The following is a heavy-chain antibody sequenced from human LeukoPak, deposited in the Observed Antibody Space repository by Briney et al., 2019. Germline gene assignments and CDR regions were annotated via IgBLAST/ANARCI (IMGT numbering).Heavy chain of an antibody. CDR3: ARDPSLYCGGDCYSSGDAFDI. CDR2: IIPIFGTA. CDR1: GGTFSSYA. D-gene: IGHD2-21*02. J-gene: IGHJ3*02. Sequence: ASVKVSCKASGGTFSSYAISGVRQAPGQGLEWMGGIIPIFGTANYAQKFQGRVTITTDESTSTAYMELSSLRSEDTAVYYCARDPSLYCGGDCYSSGDAFDIWGQGTMVTVSS. V-gene: IGHV1-69*05.